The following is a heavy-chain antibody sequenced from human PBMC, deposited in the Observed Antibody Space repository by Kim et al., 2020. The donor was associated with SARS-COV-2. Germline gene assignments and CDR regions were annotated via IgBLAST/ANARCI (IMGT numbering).Heavy chain of an antibody. CDR2: ISFNGSNK. J-gene: IGHJ3*01. D-gene: IGHD1-26*01. V-gene: IGHV3-30*04. CDR1: GFIFSKYA. Sequence: SLRLSCAASGFIFSKYAMHWVRQAPGKGLEWVAVISFNGSNKHDAASVKGRFTISRDNSKNTVFLQMNSLRVEDTAVYFCARDFRTLGNYFDAVDFWGQGTMVTVSS. CDR3: ARDFRTLGNYFDAVDF.